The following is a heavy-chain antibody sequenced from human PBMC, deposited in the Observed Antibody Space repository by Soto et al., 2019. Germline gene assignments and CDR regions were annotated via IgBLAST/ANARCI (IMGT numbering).Heavy chain of an antibody. CDR1: GDTDTNYV. CDR2: IFPKFGTT. CDR3: EAEMTFGKLSVV. V-gene: IGHV1-69*13. D-gene: IGHD3-16*02. Sequence: ASVKVSCKASGDTDTNYVISWVRQAPGQGLEWMGGIFPKFGTTYSAQKLQDRLTITADESTSTVYMQLSSLRLDDTAVYYCEAEMTFGKLSVVWGQGTTVTVS. J-gene: IGHJ6*02.